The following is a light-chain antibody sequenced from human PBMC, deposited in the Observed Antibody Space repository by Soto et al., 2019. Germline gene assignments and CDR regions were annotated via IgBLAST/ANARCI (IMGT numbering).Light chain of an antibody. CDR2: KVS. CDR1: QSLVHSDGNTY. Sequence: DVVMTQSPLSLPVTLGQPASISCRSSQSLVHSDGNTYLSWFQQRPGQSPRRLLYKVSKRDSGVPDRFSGSWSGTDFTLKIGRVEAEDVGIYYCMQGTHSYTFGQGTRLDIK. J-gene: IGKJ2*01. CDR3: MQGTHSYT. V-gene: IGKV2-30*02.